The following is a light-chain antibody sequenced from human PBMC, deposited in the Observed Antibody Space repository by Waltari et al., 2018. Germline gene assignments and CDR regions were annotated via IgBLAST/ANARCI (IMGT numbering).Light chain of an antibody. V-gene: IGLV2-14*03. Sequence: QSALTQPASVSGSPGQSITLSCTGTTSDVGGYDYVSWYQHHPGKAPKLMIYDVTTRPSGVSYRFSASKSANTASLTISGLQTEDEADYYCSSYSSSSTLVFGGGTKLTVL. J-gene: IGLJ3*02. CDR1: TSDVGGYDY. CDR3: SSYSSSSTLV. CDR2: DVT.